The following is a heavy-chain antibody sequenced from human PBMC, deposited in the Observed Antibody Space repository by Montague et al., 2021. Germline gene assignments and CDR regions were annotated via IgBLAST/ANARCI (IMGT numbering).Heavy chain of an antibody. J-gene: IGHJ6*03. CDR2: LDYSGTT. D-gene: IGHD2/OR15-2a*01. CDR3: ARHRSRHHSMAFVASDHYFYVDV. Sequence: SETLSLTCSVSGDSISSKGNFWGWIRQPPGKGLEWIGVLDYSGTTYYSPSLRCRVTISVDTSKSQFSLKVTAVTAADTAVYYCARHRSRHHSMAFVASDHYFYVDVWGTGTTVAVSS. CDR1: GDSISSKGNF. V-gene: IGHV4-39*01.